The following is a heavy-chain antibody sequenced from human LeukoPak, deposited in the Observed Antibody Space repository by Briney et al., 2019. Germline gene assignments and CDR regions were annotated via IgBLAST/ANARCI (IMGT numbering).Heavy chain of an antibody. CDR3: ALHLAGPPYYFDY. J-gene: IGHJ4*02. CDR2: IYYSGST. D-gene: IGHD4-11*01. CDR1: GGSLTSYY. Sequence: SETLALTCTVSGGSLTSYYWSWIRQPPGKGLEWIGYIYYSGSTNYNPSLKSRVTISVDKSKNQFSLKLSSVTAADTAVYYCALHLAGPPYYFDYWGQGTLVTVSS. V-gene: IGHV4-59*12.